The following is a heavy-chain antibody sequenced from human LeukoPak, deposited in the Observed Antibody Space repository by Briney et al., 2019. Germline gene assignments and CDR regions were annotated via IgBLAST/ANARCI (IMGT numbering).Heavy chain of an antibody. V-gene: IGHV3-73*01. D-gene: IGHD3-10*01. Sequence: GGSLRLSCAASGFTFSGSALHWVRQASGKGLEWVGRIRSTANGYATAYAASVKGRFTISRDDSKNTAYLQMDSLKTEDTAVYCCTGNYYGSGSYADFDYWGQGTLVTVSS. CDR1: GFTFSGSA. J-gene: IGHJ4*02. CDR3: TGNYYGSGSYADFDY. CDR2: IRSTANGYAT.